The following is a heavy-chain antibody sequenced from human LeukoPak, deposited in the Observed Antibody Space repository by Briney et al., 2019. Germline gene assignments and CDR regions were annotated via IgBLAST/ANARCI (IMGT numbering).Heavy chain of an antibody. V-gene: IGHV3-23*01. D-gene: IGHD2-15*01. CDR3: AKKSGICSNIPPDS. CDR2: ISGSGYST. J-gene: IGHJ4*02. CDR1: GFTFSCYA. Sequence: GGSLTHPCAASGFTFSCYAIRWVRQAPGKGRQCVSGISGSGYSTPYPDSVKGRFTISRDNAKDTLYLQVNSLRAQDTAVYYSAKKSGICSNIPPDSWGQGTLVTVSS.